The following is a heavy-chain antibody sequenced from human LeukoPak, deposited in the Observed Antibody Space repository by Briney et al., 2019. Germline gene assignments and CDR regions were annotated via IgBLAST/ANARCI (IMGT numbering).Heavy chain of an antibody. Sequence: ASVKVSCKASGYTFTSYGISWVRHPPGQGLEWMGWISAYNGNTNYAQKLQGRVTMTTDTYTSTAYMELRSLRSDDTAVFYCARGRVAGTFYFDYWGQGTLVTVSS. J-gene: IGHJ4*02. D-gene: IGHD6-19*01. V-gene: IGHV1-18*01. CDR1: GYTFTSYG. CDR3: ARGRVAGTFYFDY. CDR2: ISAYNGNT.